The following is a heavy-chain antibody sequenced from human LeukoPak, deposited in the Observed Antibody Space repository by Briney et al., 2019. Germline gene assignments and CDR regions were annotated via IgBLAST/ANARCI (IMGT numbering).Heavy chain of an antibody. CDR3: AKSLDRKSWFVFRH. CDR2: ISGSGTST. V-gene: IGHV3-23*01. J-gene: IGHJ1*01. D-gene: IGHD3-10*01. CDR1: GFTYSSYA. Sequence: GGSLRLSCAASGFTYSSYAMSWVRQAPGKGLEWVSGISGSGTSTYYADSVKGRFTTSRDSSKNTVFLQMNSLRAEDTAIYYCAKSLDRKSWFVFRHWGQGTLVTVSS.